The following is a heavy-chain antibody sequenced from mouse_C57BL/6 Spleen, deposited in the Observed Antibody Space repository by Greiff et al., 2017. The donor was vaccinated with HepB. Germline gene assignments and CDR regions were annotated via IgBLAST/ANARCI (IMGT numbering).Heavy chain of an antibody. J-gene: IGHJ4*01. CDR3: ARYDDYDFYAMDY. Sequence: QVQLQQPGAELVKPGASVKLSCKASGYTFTSYWMNWVKQRPGKGLEWIGRIYPGDGDTNYNGKFKGKATLTADKSSSTAYMQLSSLTSEDSAVYFCARYDDYDFYAMDYWGQGTSVTVSS. CDR2: IYPGDGDT. D-gene: IGHD2-4*01. V-gene: IGHV1-82*01. CDR1: GYTFTSYW.